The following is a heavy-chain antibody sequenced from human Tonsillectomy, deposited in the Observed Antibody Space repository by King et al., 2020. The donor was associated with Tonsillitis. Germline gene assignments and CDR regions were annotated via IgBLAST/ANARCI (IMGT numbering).Heavy chain of an antibody. CDR2: ISSSGSAI. V-gene: IGHV3-11*01. CDR3: ARGDGSNLIFDY. CDR1: GFTFSDFY. J-gene: IGHJ4*02. Sequence: VQLVESGGGLVKPGGSLRLSCAVSGFTFSDFYMSWIRQAPGKGLEWISFISSSGSAIHYADSVKGRFTVSRDDAKNSLYLQMNSLRAEDTAVDYCARGDGSNLIFDYWGQGTLVTVSS. D-gene: IGHD5-24*01.